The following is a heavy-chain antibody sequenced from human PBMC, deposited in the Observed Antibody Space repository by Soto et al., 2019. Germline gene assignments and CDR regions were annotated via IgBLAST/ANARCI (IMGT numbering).Heavy chain of an antibody. CDR1: GFIFRNDW. Sequence: EVQLVESGGGSATPGGSLRLSCAASGFIFRNDWMNWVRQAPGKGLEWVARIKTKIDGGTTDYAAPVKSRFFNSRDESQNTLFLQMNNLQTQGTAVYYCITHADINGRRHRGQGTLVTVAP. CDR2: IKTKIDGGTT. J-gene: IGHJ4*02. V-gene: IGHV3-15*01. CDR3: ITHADINGRRH. D-gene: IGHD2-8*01.